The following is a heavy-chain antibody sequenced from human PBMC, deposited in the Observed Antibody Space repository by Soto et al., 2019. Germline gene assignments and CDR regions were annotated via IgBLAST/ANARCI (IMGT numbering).Heavy chain of an antibody. CDR3: ARDLGPRTVAGTDY. V-gene: IGHV1-18*01. D-gene: IGHD6-19*01. Sequence: QVQLVQSGAEVKKPGASVKVSCKASGYTFTSYGISWVRQAPGQGLEWMGWISAYNGNTNYAQNLKGRVTMTTDTSTSTAYMELRSLRSDDTAVYYWARDLGPRTVAGTDYWGQGTLVTVSS. J-gene: IGHJ4*02. CDR2: ISAYNGNT. CDR1: GYTFTSYG.